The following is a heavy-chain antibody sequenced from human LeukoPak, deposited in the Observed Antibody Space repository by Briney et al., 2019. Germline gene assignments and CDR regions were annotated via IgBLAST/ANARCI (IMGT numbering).Heavy chain of an antibody. V-gene: IGHV3-7*01. J-gene: IGHJ6*03. CDR2: IKQDGSEK. CDR1: GFTFSSYW. D-gene: IGHD2-2*01. CDR3: ARERYCSSTSCEHYYYYYYMDV. Sequence: GGSLRLSCAASGFTFSSYWMSWVRQAPGKGLEWVVNIKQDGSEKYYVDSVKGRFTTSRDNAKNSLYLQMNSLRAEDTAVYYCARERYCSSTSCEHYYYYYYMDVWGKGTTVTVSS.